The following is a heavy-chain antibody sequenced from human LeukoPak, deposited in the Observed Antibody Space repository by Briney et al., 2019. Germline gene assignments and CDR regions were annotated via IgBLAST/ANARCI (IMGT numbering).Heavy chain of an antibody. CDR2: ISGSGGST. D-gene: IGHD3-10*01. CDR3: ARFGIRGVIDEFDY. J-gene: IGHJ4*02. Sequence: GGSLRLSCAASGFTFSSYAMSWVRQAPGKGLEWVSAISGSGGSTYYADSVKGRFTISRDNAKNSLYLQMNSLRAEDTAVYYCARFGIRGVIDEFDYWGQGTLVTVSS. V-gene: IGHV3-23*01. CDR1: GFTFSSYA.